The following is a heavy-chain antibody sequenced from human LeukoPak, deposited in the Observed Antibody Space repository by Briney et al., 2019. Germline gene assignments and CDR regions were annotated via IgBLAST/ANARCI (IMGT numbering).Heavy chain of an antibody. D-gene: IGHD3-22*01. CDR1: GFTFSSYG. CDR3: AKDGSGITMTDSVHFDY. V-gene: IGHV3-30*18. CDR2: ISYDGSNK. J-gene: IGHJ4*02. Sequence: PGGSLRLSCAASGFTFSSYGMHWVRQALGKGLEWVAVISYDGSNKYYADSVKGRFTISRDNSKNTLYLQMNSLRAEDTAVYYCAKDGSGITMTDSVHFDYWGQGTLVTVSS.